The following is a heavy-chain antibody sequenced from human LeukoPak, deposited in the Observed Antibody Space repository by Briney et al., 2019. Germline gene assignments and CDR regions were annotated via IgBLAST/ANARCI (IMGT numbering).Heavy chain of an antibody. Sequence: GGSLRLSCAASGFSVSSNYMSWVRQAPGKGLECVSVIYSGGNTYYADSVKGRFTISRDKSKNTLYLQMNSLRAEDTAVYYCARDRYKYNDYWGQGTLVTVSS. D-gene: IGHD2-2*02. V-gene: IGHV3-66*01. CDR2: IYSGGNT. J-gene: IGHJ4*02. CDR1: GFSVSSNY. CDR3: ARDRYKYNDY.